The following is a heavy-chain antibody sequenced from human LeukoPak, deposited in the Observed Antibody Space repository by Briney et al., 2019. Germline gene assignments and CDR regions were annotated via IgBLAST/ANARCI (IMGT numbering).Heavy chain of an antibody. CDR3: ARGTPSGYYDSSGLLRRPSDWFDP. CDR2: ISVSGNT. D-gene: IGHD3-22*01. J-gene: IGHJ5*02. CDR1: GFTLSSYA. Sequence: GRSLRLSCAASGFTLSSYAMSWVRQAPGKGLEWVSAISVSGNTYHADSVKGRFTISRDSSKNTLYLQMNSLRAEDTAVYYCARGTPSGYYDSSGLLRRPSDWFDPWGQGTLVTVSS. V-gene: IGHV3-23*01.